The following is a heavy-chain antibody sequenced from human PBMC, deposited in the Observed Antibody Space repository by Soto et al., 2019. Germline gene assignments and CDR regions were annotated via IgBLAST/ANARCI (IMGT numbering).Heavy chain of an antibody. D-gene: IGHD3-3*02. Sequence: QVQLMQSGAEVKKPGSSVKVSCKASGGTFSTSAISWVRQAPGEGLEWVGGIMPVFATPDYAQKFQGRVTISADESTTTAYLELTSLTTDDTAVYSCARDKARQQLGGNYYYILDVWGQGTAITVSS. J-gene: IGHJ6*02. CDR3: ARDKARQQLGGNYYYILDV. CDR1: GGTFSTSA. V-gene: IGHV1-69*12. CDR2: IMPVFATP.